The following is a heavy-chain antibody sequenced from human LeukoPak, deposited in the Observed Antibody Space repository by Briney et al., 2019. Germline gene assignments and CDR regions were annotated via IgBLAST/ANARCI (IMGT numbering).Heavy chain of an antibody. J-gene: IGHJ4*02. Sequence: SETLSLTCAVYGGSFSGYYWGWIRQPPGKGLEWIGEINHSGSTNYNPSLKSRVTISVDTSKNQFSLKLSSVTAADTAVYYCAGLWLARGYWGQGTLVTVSS. CDR2: INHSGST. D-gene: IGHD6-19*01. V-gene: IGHV4-34*01. CDR3: AGLWLARGY. CDR1: GGSFSGYY.